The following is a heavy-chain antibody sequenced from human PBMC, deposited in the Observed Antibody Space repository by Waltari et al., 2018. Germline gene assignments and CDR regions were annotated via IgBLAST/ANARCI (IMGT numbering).Heavy chain of an antibody. D-gene: IGHD2-15*01. CDR1: GFTFSTYW. V-gene: IGHV3-74*01. CDR3: ATWKFCTGGSCYGWGY. CDR2: INAYGGST. Sequence: EVQLVESGGGLVQPGGSLRLSCAASGFTFSTYWIHWVRQDPAKGLVLASRINAYGGSTGYADSVGGRFTISGDNAKNTVYLQMNSLRAEDSALYYCATWKFCTGGSCYGWGYWGQGTLVTVSS. J-gene: IGHJ4*02.